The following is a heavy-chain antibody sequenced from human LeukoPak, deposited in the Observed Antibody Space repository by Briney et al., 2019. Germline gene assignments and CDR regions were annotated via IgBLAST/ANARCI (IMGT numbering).Heavy chain of an antibody. J-gene: IGHJ3*02. Sequence: ASVKVSCKTSGYTFTSYYIQWVRQAPGQGLEWMGYINPTSGGTNYAQEFQGRVTMTRDTSISTAYMELSRLTSDDTAVYYCARGEMITCGGVIVISTFDIWGQGTMVTVS. D-gene: IGHD3-16*02. CDR1: GYTFTSYY. CDR3: ARGEMITCGGVIVISTFDI. CDR2: INPTSGGT. V-gene: IGHV1-2*02.